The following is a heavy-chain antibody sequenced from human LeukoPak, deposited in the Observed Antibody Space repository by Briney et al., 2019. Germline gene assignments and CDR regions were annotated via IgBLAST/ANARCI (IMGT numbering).Heavy chain of an antibody. CDR3: ARGGPSVWGDYYDSSGSIEFDY. CDR2: ISAYNGNT. V-gene: IGHV1-18*01. J-gene: IGHJ4*02. Sequence: ASVKVSCKASGYTFTSYGISWVRQAPGQGLEWMGWISAYNGNTNYAQKLQGRVTMTTDTSTSTAYMELRSLRSDDTAVYYCARGGPSVWGDYYDSSGSIEFDYWGQGTLAAVSS. CDR1: GYTFTSYG. D-gene: IGHD3-22*01.